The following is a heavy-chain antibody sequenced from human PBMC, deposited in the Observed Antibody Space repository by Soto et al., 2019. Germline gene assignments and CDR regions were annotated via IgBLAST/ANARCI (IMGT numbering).Heavy chain of an antibody. V-gene: IGHV4-34*01. CDR3: ARGGSSDWQVALDI. D-gene: IGHD6-19*01. CDR2: IKHSGSS. CDR1: AGSFSHYY. J-gene: IGHJ3*02. Sequence: PSETLSLTCAVYAGSFSHYYWNWIRQSPGKGLEWIGKIKHSGSSNYNPSLRSRVSISEDMSKNQFSLRLASVTAADTAVYYCARGGSSDWQVALDIWGQGTIVTVSS.